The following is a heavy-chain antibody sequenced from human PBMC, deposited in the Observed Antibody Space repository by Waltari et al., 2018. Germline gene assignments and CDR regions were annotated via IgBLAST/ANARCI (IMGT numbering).Heavy chain of an antibody. Sequence: QVQLVQSGAEVKKPGASVKVSCKASGYTFTSYYIHWVRQAPGQGLEWMGIINPSGGSTSYAQKFQGRVTMTRDTSTSTVYMELSSLRSEDTAVYYCARVARDYYDSSGYSHPFDYWGQGTLVTVSS. J-gene: IGHJ4*02. D-gene: IGHD3-22*01. CDR3: ARVARDYYDSSGYSHPFDY. V-gene: IGHV1-46*01. CDR1: GYTFTSYY. CDR2: INPSGGST.